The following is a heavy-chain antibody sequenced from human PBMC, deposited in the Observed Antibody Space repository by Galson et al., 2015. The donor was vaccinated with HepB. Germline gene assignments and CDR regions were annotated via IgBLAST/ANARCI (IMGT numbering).Heavy chain of an antibody. CDR1: GFSLTTTGMC. D-gene: IGHD3-10*01. Sequence: PALVKPTQTLTLTCTFSGFSLTTTGMCVSWIRQPPGKALEWLARIDWADDKFYTSSLKTRLTISTETSKNQAVLRMTNMDPVDTATYFCARIATTVTSSGGLDSWGQGILVTVSS. CDR2: IDWADDK. V-gene: IGHV2-70*17. CDR3: ARIATTVTSSGGLDS. J-gene: IGHJ4*02.